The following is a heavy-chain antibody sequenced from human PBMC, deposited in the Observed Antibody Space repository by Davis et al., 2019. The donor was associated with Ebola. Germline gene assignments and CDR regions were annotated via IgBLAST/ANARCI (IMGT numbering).Heavy chain of an antibody. CDR1: TFTFTGYG. J-gene: IGHJ6*04. V-gene: IGHV3-23*01. Sequence: GESLKISCVASTFTFTGYGMSWVRQAPGKGLEWVSGISHSGSKIYYADSVRGRFIVSRENSKKTLYLQMNSLRAEDTAVYYCAKSGLSFGVVKYHYGMDVWGKGTTVTVSS. CDR2: ISHSGSKI. CDR3: AKSGLSFGVVKYHYGMDV. D-gene: IGHD3-3*01.